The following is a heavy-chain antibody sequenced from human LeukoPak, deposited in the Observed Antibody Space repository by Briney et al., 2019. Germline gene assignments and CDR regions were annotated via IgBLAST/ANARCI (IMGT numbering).Heavy chain of an antibody. D-gene: IGHD6-6*01. J-gene: IGHJ4*02. V-gene: IGHV3-48*01. CDR1: GFTFSSYG. CDR3: ARGHQVAARPVDY. Sequence: GGSLRLSCAASGFTFSSYGMNWVRQAPGKGLEWVSYISSSSSTIYYADSVKGRFTISRDNAKNSLYLQMNSLRAEDTAVYYCARGHQVAARPVDYWGQGTLVTVSS. CDR2: ISSSSSTI.